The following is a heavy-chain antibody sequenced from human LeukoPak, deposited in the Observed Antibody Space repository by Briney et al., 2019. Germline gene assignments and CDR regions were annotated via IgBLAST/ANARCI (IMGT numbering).Heavy chain of an antibody. V-gene: IGHV1-18*04. CDR1: GYTFNTYG. Sequence: GASVKVSCKASGYTFNTYGINWVRQAPGQGLEWMGWISAYNGNTNYAQNFQGRTTLTTDTSTSMAYMELTGLRSDDTAVYYCARDGRQWVPLNWFDPWGQGTLVTVSS. D-gene: IGHD6-19*01. CDR2: ISAYNGNT. CDR3: ARDGRQWVPLNWFDP. J-gene: IGHJ5*02.